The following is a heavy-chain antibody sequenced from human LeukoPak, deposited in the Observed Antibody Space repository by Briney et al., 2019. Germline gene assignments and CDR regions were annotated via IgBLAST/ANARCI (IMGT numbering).Heavy chain of an antibody. CDR3: MAGVGWQSDY. D-gene: IGHD3-3*01. V-gene: IGHV3-7*01. CDR2: IKKDGSET. CDR1: GLIFNTYW. J-gene: IGHJ4*02. Sequence: GGSLRLSCVASGLIFNTYWMNWVRQAPGKGPEWVANIKKDGSETYYVESVKGRFTISRDNAKNSVYLQMNSLRVEDTAVYYCMAGVGWQSDYWGQGTLVTVSS.